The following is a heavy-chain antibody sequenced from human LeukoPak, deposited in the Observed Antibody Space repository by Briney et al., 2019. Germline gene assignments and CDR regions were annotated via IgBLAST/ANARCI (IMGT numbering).Heavy chain of an antibody. CDR2: INAGNGNT. CDR3: ARGYYDILTGYYPFDY. D-gene: IGHD3-9*01. J-gene: IGHJ4*02. CDR1: GYTFTSYA. V-gene: IGHV1-3*01. Sequence: GASVKVSCKASGYTFTSYAMHWVRQAPGQRLEWMGWINAGNGNTKYSQKFQGRVTITRDTSASTAYMELSSLRSGDTAVYYCARGYYDILTGYYPFDYWGQGTLVTVSS.